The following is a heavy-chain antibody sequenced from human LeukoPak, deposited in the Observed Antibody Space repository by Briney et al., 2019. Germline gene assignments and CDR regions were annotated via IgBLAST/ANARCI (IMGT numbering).Heavy chain of an antibody. CDR1: GGTFSSYA. CDR2: IIPILGVT. CDR3: ARGRGYYSGGTGFSPCDN. D-gene: IGHD3/OR15-3a*01. V-gene: IGHV1-69*04. Sequence: ASVKVSCKASGGTFSSYAISWVRQAPGQGLEWMGRIIPILGVTNYAQKFQDRVTITADKFTSAAYMELSSLRSEDTAVYYCARGRGYYSGGTGFSPCDNWGQGKKGTGPS. J-gene: IGHJ3*02.